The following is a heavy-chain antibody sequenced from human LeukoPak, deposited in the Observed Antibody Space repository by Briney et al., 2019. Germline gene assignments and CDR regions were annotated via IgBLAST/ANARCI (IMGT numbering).Heavy chain of an antibody. CDR1: GFTVSNNY. CDR2: IYSGGST. V-gene: IGHV3-53*01. CDR3: ARDFYSSGWVEY. J-gene: IGHJ4*02. D-gene: IGHD6-19*01. Sequence: GGSLRLSCAASGFTVSNNYMSWARQAPGKGLEWVSVIYSGGSTYYADSVKGRFTISRDNSKNTLYLQMNSLRAEDTAVYYCARDFYSSGWVEYWGQGTLVTVSS.